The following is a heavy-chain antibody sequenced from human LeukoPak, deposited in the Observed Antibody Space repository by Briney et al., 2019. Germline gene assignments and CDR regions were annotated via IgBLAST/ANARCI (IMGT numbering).Heavy chain of an antibody. CDR1: GFTVSSNY. J-gene: IGHJ4*02. CDR3: ARGNCSGTSCHTSY. CDR2: IYSGGST. V-gene: IGHV3-66*01. Sequence: GGSLRLSCAASGFTVSSNYTSWVRQAPGKGLEWVSVIYSGGSTYYADSVKGRFTISRDNSKNTLYLQMNSLRVEDTAVYYCARGNCSGTSCHTSYWGQGTLVTV. D-gene: IGHD2-15*01.